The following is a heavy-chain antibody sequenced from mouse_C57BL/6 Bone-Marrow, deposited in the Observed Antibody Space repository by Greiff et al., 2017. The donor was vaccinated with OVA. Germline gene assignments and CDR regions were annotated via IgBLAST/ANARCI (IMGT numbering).Heavy chain of an antibody. CDR3: ARNYGSTWYFDV. J-gene: IGHJ1*03. V-gene: IGHV1-18*01. Sequence: VQLKQSRPELVKPGASVKIPCKASGYTFTDYNMDWVKQSHGKSLEWIGDINPNNGGTIYNQKFKGKATLTVDKSSSTAYMELRSLTSEDTAVYYCARNYGSTWYFDVWGTGTTVTVSS. D-gene: IGHD1-1*01. CDR1: GYTFTDYN. CDR2: INPNNGGT.